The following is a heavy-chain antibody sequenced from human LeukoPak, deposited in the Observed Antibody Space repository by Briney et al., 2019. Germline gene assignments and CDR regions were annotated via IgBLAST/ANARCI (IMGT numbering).Heavy chain of an antibody. J-gene: IGHJ3*02. V-gene: IGHV1-69*13. CDR3: ARDLRVTVVTGAFDI. D-gene: IGHD4-23*01. CDR1: GGTFSSYA. CDR2: IIPIFGTA. Sequence: SVKVSCKXSGGTFSSYAISWVRQAPGQGLEWMGGIIPIFGTANYSQKFQGRVTITADESTSTAYMELSSLRSEDTAVYYCARDLRVTVVTGAFDIWGQGTMVTVSS.